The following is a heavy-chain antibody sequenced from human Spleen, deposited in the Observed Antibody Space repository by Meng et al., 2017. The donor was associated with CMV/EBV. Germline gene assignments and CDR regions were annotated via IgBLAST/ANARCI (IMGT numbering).Heavy chain of an antibody. J-gene: IGHJ4*02. D-gene: IGHD7-27*01. V-gene: IGHV4-59*01. CDR3: ARESTGDNYFDY. CDR2: IYYSGST. Sequence: GSLRLSCTVSGGSISSYYWSWIRQPPGKGLEWIGYIYYSGSTNYNPSLKSRVTISVDTSKNQFSLKLSSVTAADTAVYYCARESTGDNYFDYWGQGTLVTVSS. CDR1: GGSISSYY.